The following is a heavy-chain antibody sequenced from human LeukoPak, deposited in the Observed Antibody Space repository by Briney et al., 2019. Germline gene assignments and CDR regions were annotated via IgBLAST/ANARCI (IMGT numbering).Heavy chain of an antibody. D-gene: IGHD4-17*01. V-gene: IGHV4-61*01. CDR2: IYYSGST. CDR1: GGSVSSGSYY. J-gene: IGHJ6*02. Sequence: SETLSLTCPVSGGSVSSGSYYWSWIRQPPGMGLEWIGYIYYSGSTNYNPSLKSRVTISVDTSKNQFSLKLSSVTAADTAVYYCARDRTYGDYVVESYYGMDVWGQGTTVTVSS. CDR3: ARDRTYGDYVVESYYGMDV.